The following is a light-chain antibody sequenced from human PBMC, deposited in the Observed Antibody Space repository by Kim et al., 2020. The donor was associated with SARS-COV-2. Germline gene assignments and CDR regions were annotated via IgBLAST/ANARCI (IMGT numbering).Light chain of an antibody. J-gene: IGKJ5*01. Sequence: PGARATLSCRASQSVRSTYLAWYQQKLGQAPSLLIYGASSRATGVPDRFSGSGSETDFTLTISRVEPEDFAVYYCQQYGSSPLMTFGQGTRLEIK. CDR3: QQYGSSPLMT. V-gene: IGKV3-20*01. CDR2: GAS. CDR1: QSVRSTY.